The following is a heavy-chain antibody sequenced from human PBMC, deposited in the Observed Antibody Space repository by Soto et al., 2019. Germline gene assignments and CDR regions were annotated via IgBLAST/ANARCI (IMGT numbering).Heavy chain of an antibody. CDR3: ARGGGSAQLWFVELLPFDY. CDR2: ISSSSSHT. J-gene: IGHJ4*02. CDR1: GFTFSDYY. V-gene: IGHV3-11*05. D-gene: IGHD3-10*01. Sequence: QVQLVESGGGLVKPGGSLRLSCAASGFTFSDYYMSWTRQAPGKGLEWVSHISSSSSHTNYADSVKGRFTISRDNAKNSLYLQMNSLRAEDTAVYYCARGGGSAQLWFVELLPFDYWGQGTLVTVSS.